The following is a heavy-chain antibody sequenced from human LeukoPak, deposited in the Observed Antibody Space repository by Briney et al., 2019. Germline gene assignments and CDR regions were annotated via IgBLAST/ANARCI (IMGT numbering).Heavy chain of an antibody. CDR1: GFTFSSYA. Sequence: GGSLRLSCAASGFTFSSYAMSWVRQAPGKGLEWVSAISGSGGSTYYADSVKGRFTISRDNSKNTLYLQMNSLRAEDTAVYYCAQGGSSSWLYYYYYYMDVWGKGTTVTVSS. CDR2: ISGSGGST. D-gene: IGHD6-13*01. CDR3: AQGGSSSWLYYYYYYMDV. V-gene: IGHV3-23*01. J-gene: IGHJ6*03.